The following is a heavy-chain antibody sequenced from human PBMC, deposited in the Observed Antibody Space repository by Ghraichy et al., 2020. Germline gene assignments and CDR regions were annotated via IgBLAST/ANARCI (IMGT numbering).Heavy chain of an antibody. Sequence: GGSLRLSCAASGFTFSSYSMNWVRQAPGKGLEWVSSISSSSSSIYYADSLKGRFTISRDNAKNSLYLQMNSLRAEDTALYYCARNLYGITASYYYGMDVWGQGTTVTVSS. CDR2: ISSSSSSI. V-gene: IGHV3-21*01. CDR3: ARNLYGITASYYYGMDV. J-gene: IGHJ6*02. CDR1: GFTFSSYS. D-gene: IGHD1-20*01.